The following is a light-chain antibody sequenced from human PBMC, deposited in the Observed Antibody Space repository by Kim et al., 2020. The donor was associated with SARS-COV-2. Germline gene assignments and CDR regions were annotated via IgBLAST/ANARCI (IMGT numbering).Light chain of an antibody. CDR1: SSDVGAYKS. CDR2: DVS. J-gene: IGLJ1*01. CDR3: SSYTITNTFV. Sequence: QSALTQPASVSGSPGQSITISCTGTSSDVGAYKSVSWYQHHPGKAPKLMISDVSRRPSGVSNRFSGSKSGNTASLTISGLQAEDEADYYCSSYTITNTFVFGTGTKVTVL. V-gene: IGLV2-14*03.